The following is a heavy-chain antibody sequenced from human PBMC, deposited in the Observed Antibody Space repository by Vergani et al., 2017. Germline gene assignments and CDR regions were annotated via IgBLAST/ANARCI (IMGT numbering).Heavy chain of an antibody. V-gene: IGHV4-39*01. Sequence: QLQLQESGPGLVKPSETLSLTCTVSGGSISSSSYYWGWIRQPPGKGLEWIGSIYYSGSTYYNPFLKSRVTISVDTSKNQFSLRLSSVTAADTAVYYCARHSGSIRSAFDIWGQGTMVTVSS. J-gene: IGHJ3*02. D-gene: IGHD6-13*01. CDR1: GGSISSSSYY. CDR3: ARHSGSIRSAFDI. CDR2: IYYSGST.